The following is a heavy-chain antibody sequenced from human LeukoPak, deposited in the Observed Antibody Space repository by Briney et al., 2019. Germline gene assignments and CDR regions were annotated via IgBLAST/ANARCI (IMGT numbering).Heavy chain of an antibody. CDR2: ISSSGSTI. Sequence: GGSLRLSCAASGFTVSSNSMSWVRQAPGKGLEWVSYISSSGSTIYYADSVKGRFTISRDNAKNSLYLQMNSLRAEDTAVYYCAREQYYYDSSGLFDYWGQGTLVTVSS. CDR1: GFTVSSNS. J-gene: IGHJ4*02. CDR3: AREQYYYDSSGLFDY. D-gene: IGHD3-22*01. V-gene: IGHV3-11*04.